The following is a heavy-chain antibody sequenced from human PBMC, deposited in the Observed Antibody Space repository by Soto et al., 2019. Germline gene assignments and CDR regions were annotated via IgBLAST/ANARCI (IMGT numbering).Heavy chain of an antibody. Sequence: QVQLQESGPGLVKPSGTLSLTCEVSGGSISSNYWWSWVRQPPGKGLEWLGEMYHSGSTNYNPSLKSRVTLSVVKSNKQFFLDLTSVSAAETAVYYCAKLHMSTFGGDVCKPFDIWGQGTMVTVSS. D-gene: IGHD3-16*01. CDR3: AKLHMSTFGGDVCKPFDI. CDR2: MYHSGST. V-gene: IGHV4-4*02. J-gene: IGHJ3*02. CDR1: GGSISSNYW.